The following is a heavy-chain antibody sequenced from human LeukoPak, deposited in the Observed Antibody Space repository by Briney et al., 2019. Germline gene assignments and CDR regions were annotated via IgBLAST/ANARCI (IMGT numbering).Heavy chain of an antibody. D-gene: IGHD3-22*01. Sequence: PGGSLRLSYAASGFTFSSFEMNWVRQAPGKGLEWVSYISSSGHTIYYADSVKGRFTISRDNAKNSLYLQMNSLGGEDTAVYYCARGYDSSGSIFDYWGQGILVTVSS. J-gene: IGHJ4*02. CDR2: ISSSGHTI. CDR3: ARGYDSSGSIFDY. CDR1: GFTFSSFE. V-gene: IGHV3-48*03.